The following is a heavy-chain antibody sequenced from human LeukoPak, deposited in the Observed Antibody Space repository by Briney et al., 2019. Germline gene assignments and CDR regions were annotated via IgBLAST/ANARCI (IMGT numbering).Heavy chain of an antibody. CDR3: ARAYYDYVWGSYRHNWFDP. V-gene: IGHV4-4*02. J-gene: IGHJ5*02. CDR1: GGSISSSNW. Sequence: SETLSLTCAVSGGSISSSNWWSWVRQPPGKGLEWIGEIYHSGSTNYNPSLKSRVTISVDTSKNQFSLKLSSVTAADTAVYYCARAYYDYVWGSYRHNWFDPWGQGTLVTVSS. CDR2: IYHSGST. D-gene: IGHD3-16*02.